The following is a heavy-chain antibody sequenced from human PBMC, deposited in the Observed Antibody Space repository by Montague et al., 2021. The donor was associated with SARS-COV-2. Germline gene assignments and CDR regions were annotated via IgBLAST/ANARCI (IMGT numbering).Heavy chain of an antibody. CDR3: ARYYYDSSGYYYFDY. Sequence: PALVKPTQTLTLTCTFFGFSLSTSGMCVSWIRQPPGKALEWLALXXWGDDKYYSTSLKTRLTISKDTSKNQVVLTMTNMDPVDTATYYCARYYYDSSGYYYFDYWGQGTLVTVSS. J-gene: IGHJ4*02. CDR2: XXWGDDK. CDR1: GFSLSTSGMC. V-gene: IGHV2-70*01. D-gene: IGHD3-22*01.